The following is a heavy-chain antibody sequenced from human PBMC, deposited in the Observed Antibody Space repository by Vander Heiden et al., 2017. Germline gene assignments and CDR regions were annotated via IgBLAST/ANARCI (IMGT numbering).Heavy chain of an antibody. CDR2: FYYSGST. Sequence: QVQLQESGPGLVKPSETLSLTCTVSARSISSYYWSWIRQSPGKGLEWIGYFYYSGSTNYNPSLKSRVTISVDTSKNQFSLKLSSVTAADTAVYYCARTAPPDDAFDIWGPGTMVTVSS. V-gene: IGHV4-59*01. CDR1: ARSISSYY. J-gene: IGHJ3*02. CDR3: ARTAPPDDAFDI.